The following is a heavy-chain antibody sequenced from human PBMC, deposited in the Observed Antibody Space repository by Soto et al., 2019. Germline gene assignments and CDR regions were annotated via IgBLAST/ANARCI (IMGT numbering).Heavy chain of an antibody. D-gene: IGHD5-12*01. CDR1: GFTFSFSA. Sequence: EVQLLESGGGLVQPGGSLRLSCVASGFTFSFSAMSWVRQAPGKGLEWVSGISGSGGSTYHADSVRGRFSISRDNSKNTLYLQMNSLRAEDTALYYCAKVRDGYNGYFDYWGQGTLVTVSS. CDR3: AKVRDGYNGYFDY. V-gene: IGHV3-23*01. CDR2: ISGSGGST. J-gene: IGHJ4*02.